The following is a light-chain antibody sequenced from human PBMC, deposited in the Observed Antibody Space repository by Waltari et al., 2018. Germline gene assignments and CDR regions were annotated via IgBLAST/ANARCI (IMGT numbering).Light chain of an antibody. CDR2: DVS. J-gene: IGLJ2*01. Sequence: QSALTQPRSVSGSPGQSVTISCTGATRDVCGFHYVSWYQQHPGKAPKLMIYDVSRRPSGVPVRFSGSKSGYTASLTISVLQAEDEAVYYCCSYAASYVVFGGGTKLTVL. CDR3: CSYAASYVV. CDR1: TRDVCGFHY. V-gene: IGLV2-11*01.